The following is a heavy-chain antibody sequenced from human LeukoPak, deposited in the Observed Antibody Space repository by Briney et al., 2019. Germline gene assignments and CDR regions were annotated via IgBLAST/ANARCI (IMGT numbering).Heavy chain of an antibody. CDR1: GGSFSGYY. J-gene: IGHJ4*02. CDR2: INHSGST. Sequence: PSETLSLTCAVYGGSFSGYYWSWIRQPPGKGLEWIGEINHSGSTNYSPSLKSRVTISVDTSKNQFSLKLSSVTAADTAVYYCARGISGRDGYNLLYYSDYWGQGTLVTVSS. V-gene: IGHV4-34*01. D-gene: IGHD5-24*01. CDR3: ARGISGRDGYNLLYYSDY.